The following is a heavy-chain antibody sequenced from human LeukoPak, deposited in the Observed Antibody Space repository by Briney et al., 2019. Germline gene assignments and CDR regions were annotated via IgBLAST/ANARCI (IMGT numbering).Heavy chain of an antibody. Sequence: PGGSLRLSCSASGFIFSNYAVSWVRQAPGKGLEWVSGISTSGGSTYYRDSVKGRFTISRDNSRNTLYLQMNSLRTEDTAVYYCAKDCLGSWSGYYFGVFDCWGQGTLVTVSS. CDR2: ISTSGGST. CDR1: GFIFSNYA. V-gene: IGHV3-23*01. CDR3: AKDCLGSWSGYYFGVFDC. D-gene: IGHD3-3*01. J-gene: IGHJ4*02.